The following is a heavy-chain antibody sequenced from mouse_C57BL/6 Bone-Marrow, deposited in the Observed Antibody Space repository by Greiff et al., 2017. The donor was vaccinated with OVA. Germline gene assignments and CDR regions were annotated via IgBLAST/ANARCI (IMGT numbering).Heavy chain of an antibody. D-gene: IGHD2-3*01. J-gene: IGHJ4*01. Sequence: EVQVVESGGDLVKPGGSLKLSCAASGFTFSSYGMSWVRQTPDKRLEWVATISRGGSYTYYPDSVKGRFTISRDNAKNTLYLQMSSLKSEDTAMYYCARQGWLLPYAMDYWGQGTSVTVSS. CDR1: GFTFSSYG. CDR3: ARQGWLLPYAMDY. V-gene: IGHV5-6*01. CDR2: ISRGGSYT.